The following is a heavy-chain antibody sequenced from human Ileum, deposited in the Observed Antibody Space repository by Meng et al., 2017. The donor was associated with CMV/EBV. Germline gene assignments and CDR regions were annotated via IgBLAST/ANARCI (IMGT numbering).Heavy chain of an antibody. J-gene: IGHJ6*02. D-gene: IGHD2-2*02. Sequence: GGSLRLSCVASGFSLSAFWMSWVRQAPGKGLEWLANINYDGRDKRYLDSVEGRFTISRDNAKNSLYLQMNSLRAEDTAVYYCARAPESIQYGMDVWGQGTTVTVSS. CDR1: GFSLSAFW. CDR2: INYDGRDK. CDR3: ARAPESIQYGMDV. V-gene: IGHV3-7*01.